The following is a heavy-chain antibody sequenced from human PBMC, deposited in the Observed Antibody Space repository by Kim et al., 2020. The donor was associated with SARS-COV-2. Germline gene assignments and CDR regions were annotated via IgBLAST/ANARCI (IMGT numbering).Heavy chain of an antibody. CDR2: ISSTSDYI. D-gene: IGHD2-8*01. CDR3: ARARCTPNYYFYY. CDR1: GFTFSSNN. J-gene: IGHJ4*02. Sequence: GGSLRLSCAASGFTFSSNNINWVRQAPGKGLEWVSSISSTSDYIYYADSVKGRFTISRDNAKNSLYLQMNSLRAEDTAVYYCARARCTPNYYFYYWGQGTLVTVSS. V-gene: IGHV3-21*01.